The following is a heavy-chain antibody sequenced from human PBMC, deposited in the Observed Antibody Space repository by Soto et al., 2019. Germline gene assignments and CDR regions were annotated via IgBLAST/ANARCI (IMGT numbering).Heavy chain of an antibody. CDR1: GFICSSYD. CDR2: ILVGGST. D-gene: IGHD1-26*01. CDR3: AKATATSGGAFEI. V-gene: IGHV3-23*01. J-gene: IGHJ3*02. Sequence: PGGSLKRSCAVSGFICSSYDMSWVRHAPGKGLEWVSTILVGGSTHYEDSVKGRFTISRDTSKNTVYLQMSSLTAGDTAFYYCAKATATSGGAFEIYGQGTMVTVSS.